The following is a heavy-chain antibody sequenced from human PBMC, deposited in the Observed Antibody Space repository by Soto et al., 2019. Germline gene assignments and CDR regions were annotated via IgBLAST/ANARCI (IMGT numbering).Heavy chain of an antibody. Sequence: GGSLRLSCAASGFTFSSYSMNWVRQAPGRGLEWVSSISSSSSYIYYADSVKGRFTISRDNAKNSLYLQMNSLRAEDTAVYYCARANLGPAATMNAFDIWGQGTMVTVSS. CDR1: GFTFSSYS. CDR2: ISSSSSYI. V-gene: IGHV3-21*01. CDR3: ARANLGPAATMNAFDI. J-gene: IGHJ3*02. D-gene: IGHD2-15*01.